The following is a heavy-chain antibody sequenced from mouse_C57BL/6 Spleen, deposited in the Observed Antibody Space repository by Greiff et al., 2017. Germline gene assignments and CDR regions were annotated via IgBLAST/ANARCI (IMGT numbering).Heavy chain of an antibody. Sequence: DVHLVESGGGLVKPGGSLKLSCAASGFTFSDYGMHWVRQAPEKGLEWVAYISSGSSTIYYADTVKGRFTISRDNAKNTLFLQMTSLRSEDTAMYYCARRLGVYFDYWGQGTTLTVSS. V-gene: IGHV5-17*01. CDR3: ARRLGVYFDY. J-gene: IGHJ2*01. CDR2: ISSGSSTI. CDR1: GFTFSDYG. D-gene: IGHD4-1*01.